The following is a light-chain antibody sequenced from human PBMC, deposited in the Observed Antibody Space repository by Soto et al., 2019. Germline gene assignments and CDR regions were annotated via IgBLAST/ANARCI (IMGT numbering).Light chain of an antibody. Sequence: EIVLTQSPATLSLSPGERATLSCRASQSVSSYLAWYQQKPGQAPRLLIYDASNRATGIPARFSGSGSGTDFTLSSSSLEPEDLAVDYCQQRSNGTPVLTFGGGTKVEIK. CDR1: QSVSSY. J-gene: IGKJ4*01. V-gene: IGKV3-11*01. CDR2: DAS. CDR3: QQRSNGTPVLT.